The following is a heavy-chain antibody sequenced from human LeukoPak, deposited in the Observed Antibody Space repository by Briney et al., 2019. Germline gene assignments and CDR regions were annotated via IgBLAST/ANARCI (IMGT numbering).Heavy chain of an antibody. CDR2: IYYSGST. V-gene: IGHV4-59*01. Sequence: SETLSLTCAVYGGSFSGYDWSWIRQPPGKGLEWIGYIYYSGSTNYNPSLKSRVTISVDTSKNQFSLKLSSVTAADTAVYYCARAPGFGELPYYYYGMDVWGQGTTVTVSS. CDR3: ARAPGFGELPYYYYGMDV. D-gene: IGHD3-10*01. J-gene: IGHJ6*02. CDR1: GGSFSGYD.